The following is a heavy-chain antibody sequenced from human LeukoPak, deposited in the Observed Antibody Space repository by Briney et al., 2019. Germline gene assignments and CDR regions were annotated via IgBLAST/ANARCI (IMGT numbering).Heavy chain of an antibody. D-gene: IGHD6-13*01. CDR1: GFTFSSYA. CDR3: ARVYGQQLFDY. V-gene: IGHV3-7*04. CDR2: IKQDGSEK. Sequence: PGGSLRLSCAASGFTFSSYAMSWVRQAPGKGLEWVANIKQDGSEKYYVDSVKGRFTISRDNAKNSLYLQMNSLRAEDTAVYYCARVYGQQLFDYWGQGTLVTVSS. J-gene: IGHJ4*02.